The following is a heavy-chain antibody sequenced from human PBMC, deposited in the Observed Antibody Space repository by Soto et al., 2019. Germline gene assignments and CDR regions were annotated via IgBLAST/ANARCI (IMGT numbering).Heavy chain of an antibody. J-gene: IGHJ4*02. V-gene: IGHV4-30-4*01. CDR1: GGSISSGDYY. Sequence: QVQLQESGPGLVKPSQTLSLTCTVSGGSISSGDYYWSWIRQPPGKGLEWIGYIYYSGSTYYNPALKSRVTISVDTSKNQFSLKLSSVTAADTAVYYCARIRYFAWLRVPSFDYWGQGTLVTVSS. CDR3: ARIRYFAWLRVPSFDY. CDR2: IYYSGST. D-gene: IGHD3-9*01.